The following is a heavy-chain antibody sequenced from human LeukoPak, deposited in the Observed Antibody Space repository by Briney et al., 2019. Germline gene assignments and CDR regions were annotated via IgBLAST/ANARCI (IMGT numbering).Heavy chain of an antibody. CDR2: MYNGGTI. CDR3: ARSTNRLDS. CDR1: GASISGSISGGTYY. J-gene: IGHJ4*02. D-gene: IGHD1-14*01. V-gene: IGHV4-61*02. Sequence: SQTLSLTCTVSGASISGSISGGTYYWNWIRQPAGKGLEWIGRMYNGGTIINYSPSLKSRVTISVDTSKNQFSLNVTSVTAADTAVYYCARSTNRLDSWGQGTLVTVSS.